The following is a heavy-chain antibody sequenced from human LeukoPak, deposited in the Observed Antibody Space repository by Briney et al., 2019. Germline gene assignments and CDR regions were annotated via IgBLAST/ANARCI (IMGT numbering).Heavy chain of an antibody. J-gene: IGHJ3*02. CDR1: GGYISSHY. CDR3: ARPPVLPEYAFDI. CDR2: IYYSGST. D-gene: IGHD2-2*01. Sequence: PSETLSLTCTVSGGYISSHYWSWIRQPPGKGLEWIGYIYYSGSTNYNPSLKSRVTILVDTSKNQFSLKLSSVTAADTAVYYCARPPVLPEYAFDIWGQGTMVSVSS. V-gene: IGHV4-59*08.